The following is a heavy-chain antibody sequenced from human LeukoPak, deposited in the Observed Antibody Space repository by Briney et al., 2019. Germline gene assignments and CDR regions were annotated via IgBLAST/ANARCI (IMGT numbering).Heavy chain of an antibody. CDR1: GGSISSSNW. V-gene: IGHV4-4*02. CDR3: ARHVGYGNNWFDP. CDR2: MYHSGST. Sequence: PSGTLSLTCAVSGGSISSSNWWSWVRQPPGKGLEWIGEMYHSGSTNYNPSLKSRVTISVDTSKNQFSLKLTSVTAADTAVYYCARHVGYGNNWFDPWGQGTLVTVSS. D-gene: IGHD5-18*01. J-gene: IGHJ5*02.